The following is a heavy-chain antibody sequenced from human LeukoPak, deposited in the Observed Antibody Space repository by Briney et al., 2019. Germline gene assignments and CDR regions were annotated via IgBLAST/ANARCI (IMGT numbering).Heavy chain of an antibody. Sequence: PSETLSLTCTVSGGSISDYYWNWIRQPPGKGLEWIGYIYYSGSTTYNPSLKSRVTVSVDTAKNQFSLKLRSVTAADTAVYARGDFCSKSNCYLRPMDVWGKGTTVTVSS. CDR2: IYYSGST. CDR3: GDFCSKSNCYLRPMDV. V-gene: IGHV4-59*01. CDR1: GGSISDYY. D-gene: IGHD3-3*01. J-gene: IGHJ6*03.